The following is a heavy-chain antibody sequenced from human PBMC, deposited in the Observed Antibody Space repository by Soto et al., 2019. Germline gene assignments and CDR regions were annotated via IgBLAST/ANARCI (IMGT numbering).Heavy chain of an antibody. Sequence: PSETLSLTCTVSGGSISSYYWSWIRQPPGKGLEWIGYIYYSGSTNYNPSLKSRVTISVDTSKNRFSLKLSSVTAADTAVYYCATHYYDSSGYYQLRFDYWGQGTLVT. J-gene: IGHJ4*02. CDR2: IYYSGST. CDR3: ATHYYDSSGYYQLRFDY. V-gene: IGHV4-59*01. CDR1: GGSISSYY. D-gene: IGHD3-22*01.